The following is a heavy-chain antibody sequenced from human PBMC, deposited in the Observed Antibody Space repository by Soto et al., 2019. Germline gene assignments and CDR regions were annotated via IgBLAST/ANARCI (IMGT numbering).Heavy chain of an antibody. CDR2: ISGTGGST. J-gene: IGHJ4*02. CDR1: GFTFSNYV. D-gene: IGHD3-10*01. CDR3: AKEGNRVQGPEY. V-gene: IGHV3-23*01. Sequence: GGSLRLSCAASGFTFSNYVLSWVRQAPGKGLEWVSAISGTGGSTYYADSVKGRFTISRDNSKNTLYVQMNSLRVEDTAVYYCAKEGNRVQGPEYWGQGTLVTLSS.